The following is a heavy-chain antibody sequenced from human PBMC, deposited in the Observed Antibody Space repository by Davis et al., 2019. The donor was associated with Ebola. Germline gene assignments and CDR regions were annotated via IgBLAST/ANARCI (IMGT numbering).Heavy chain of an antibody. CDR2: ISYDGSNK. CDR1: GFTVSSNE. V-gene: IGHV3-30*18. J-gene: IGHJ6*02. D-gene: IGHD3-3*01. Sequence: GESLKISCAASGFTVSSNEMSWVRQAPGKGLEWVAVISYDGSNKYYADSVKGRFTISRDNSKNTLYLQMNSLRAEDTAVYYCAKDSRWDGVVTYYYYYYGMDVWGQGTTVTVSS. CDR3: AKDSRWDGVVTYYYYYYGMDV.